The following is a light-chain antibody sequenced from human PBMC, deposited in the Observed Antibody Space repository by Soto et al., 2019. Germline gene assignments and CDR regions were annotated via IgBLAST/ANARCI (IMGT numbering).Light chain of an antibody. CDR2: DAS. V-gene: IGKV3-11*01. Sequence: EIVMTQSPATLSVSPGERSTLSCRASQSVSTYLAWFQQKPGQAPRLLIYDASNRATGIPARFSGSGSGTDFTLTISSLQPEDFAVYYCQQRSSLFTFGGGTKVDI. J-gene: IGKJ4*01. CDR3: QQRSSLFT. CDR1: QSVSTY.